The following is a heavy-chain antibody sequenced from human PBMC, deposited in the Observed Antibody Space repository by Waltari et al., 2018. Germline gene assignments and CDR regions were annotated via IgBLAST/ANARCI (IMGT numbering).Heavy chain of an antibody. Sequence: QVQLQESGPGLVKPSQTLSLTCTVSGGSISSGSYYWSWIRQPAGKGLEWIGRIYTSGSTNYNPSLKSRVTISVDTSKNQFSLQLSSVTAADTAVYYCARVRGGNHDYWGQGTLVTVSS. CDR3: ARVRGGNHDY. J-gene: IGHJ4*02. D-gene: IGHD3-10*01. V-gene: IGHV4-61*02. CDR2: IYTSGST. CDR1: GGSISSGSYY.